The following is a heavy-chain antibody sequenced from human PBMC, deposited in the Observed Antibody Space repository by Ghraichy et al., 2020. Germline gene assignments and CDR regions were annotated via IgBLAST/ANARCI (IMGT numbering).Heavy chain of an antibody. Sequence: GGSLRLSCAASGFTFSSYSMNWVRQAPGKGLEWVSSISSSSSYIYYADSVKGRFTISRDNAKNSLYLQMNSLRAEDTAVYYCARDSLTLEDIVVVVAATEGYYYYGMDVWGQGTTVTVSS. CDR1: GFTFSSYS. D-gene: IGHD2-15*01. CDR2: ISSSSSYI. J-gene: IGHJ6*02. CDR3: ARDSLTLEDIVVVVAATEGYYYYGMDV. V-gene: IGHV3-21*01.